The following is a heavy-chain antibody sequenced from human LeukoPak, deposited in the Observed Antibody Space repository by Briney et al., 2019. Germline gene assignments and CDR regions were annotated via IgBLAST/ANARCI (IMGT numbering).Heavy chain of an antibody. Sequence: SETLSLTCTVSGGSISSSSYYWGWIRQPPGKGLEWIGSIYYSGSTYYNPSLKSRVTISVDTSKNQFSLKLSSVTAADTAVYYCARFHTFGYYDFWSGFYYFDYWGQGTLVTVSS. V-gene: IGHV4-39*07. CDR3: ARFHTFGYYDFWSGFYYFDY. CDR2: IYYSGST. J-gene: IGHJ4*02. CDR1: GGSISSSSYY. D-gene: IGHD3-3*01.